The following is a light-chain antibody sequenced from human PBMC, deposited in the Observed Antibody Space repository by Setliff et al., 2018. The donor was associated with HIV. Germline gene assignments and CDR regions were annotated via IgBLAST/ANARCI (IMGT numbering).Light chain of an antibody. CDR3: SSYTNTPLYV. J-gene: IGLJ1*01. Sequence: QSALAQPASVSGSPGQSITISCTGTSRDVGGSNHVSWYQQHPGKAPKLMIYDVNNRPSGVSNRFSGSKSGNTASLIISGLQPEDEADYYCSSYTNTPLYVFGTGTKVTVL. CDR1: SRDVGGSNH. CDR2: DVN. V-gene: IGLV2-14*03.